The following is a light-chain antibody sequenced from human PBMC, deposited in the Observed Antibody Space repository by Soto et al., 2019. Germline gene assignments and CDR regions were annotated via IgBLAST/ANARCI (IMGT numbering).Light chain of an antibody. CDR1: QDISNY. V-gene: IGKV1-33*01. CDR3: QQYDNRPYT. Sequence: DIQMTQSPSSLSASVGDRVTITCQASQDISNYLNWYQQKPGKAPKLLIYDASNVETGVPSRFSGSGSGTDFTFTISSLQPEDIATYYCQQYDNRPYTFGQGTKLEIK. J-gene: IGKJ2*01. CDR2: DAS.